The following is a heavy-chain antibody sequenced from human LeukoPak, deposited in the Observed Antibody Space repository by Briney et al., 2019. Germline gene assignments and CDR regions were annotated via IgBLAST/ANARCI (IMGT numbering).Heavy chain of an antibody. CDR1: GGSISSYY. V-gene: IGHV4-59*12. CDR3: ARDAISSSGTFDY. D-gene: IGHD6-6*01. Sequence: SETLSLTCTVAGGSISSYYWSWIRQPPGKGLEWNGYIYYSGSTNYNPSLKSRATISVDKSKTQFSLNLSSVTAADTAVYYCARDAISSSGTFDYWGQGTLVTVSS. J-gene: IGHJ4*02. CDR2: IYYSGST.